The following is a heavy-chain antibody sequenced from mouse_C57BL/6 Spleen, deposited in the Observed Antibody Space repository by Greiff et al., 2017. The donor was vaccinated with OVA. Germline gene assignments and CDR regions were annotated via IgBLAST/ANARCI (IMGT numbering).Heavy chain of an antibody. D-gene: IGHD1-1*01. Sequence: VQLQQSGAELVKPGASVKLSCTASGYAFSSYWMNWVKQRPGKGLEWIGQIYPGDGDTNYNGKFKGKATLTADKSSSTAYMQLSSLTSEDSAVYFCARGCITTVVGGAYWGQGTLVTVSA. V-gene: IGHV1-80*01. CDR3: ARGCITTVVGGAY. CDR2: IYPGDGDT. J-gene: IGHJ3*01. CDR1: GYAFSSYW.